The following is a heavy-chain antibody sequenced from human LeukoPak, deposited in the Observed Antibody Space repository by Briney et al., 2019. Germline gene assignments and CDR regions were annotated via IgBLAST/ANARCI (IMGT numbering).Heavy chain of an antibody. CDR2: IYTSGTT. CDR3: AREGSGDYGRALDY. V-gene: IGHV4-4*07. J-gene: IGHJ4*02. CDR1: GGSISSYF. Sequence: SETLSLTRNASGGSISSYFWSWIRQPAGKGLEWIGRIYTSGTTNYNPSLKSRVTMSVDASKNQFSLKLTSVTAADTALYYCAREGSGDYGRALDYWGQGTLVTVSS. D-gene: IGHD4-17*01.